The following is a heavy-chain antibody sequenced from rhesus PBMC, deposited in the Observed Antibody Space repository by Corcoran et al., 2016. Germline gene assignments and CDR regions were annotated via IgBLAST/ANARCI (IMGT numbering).Heavy chain of an antibody. CDR1: GGSISGYW. CDR2: IDSSGST. D-gene: IGHD2-21*01. J-gene: IGHJ2*01. V-gene: IGHV4-165*01. CDR3: ARVVRWYFDL. Sequence: QLQLQESGPGLVKPSETLSLTCAVSGGSISGYWWSWLRPTPGKGLEWIGRIDSSGSTDYNPSLKSRVTISRDTSKNQFSLKLSSVTAADTAVYYCARVVRWYFDLWGPGTPITISS.